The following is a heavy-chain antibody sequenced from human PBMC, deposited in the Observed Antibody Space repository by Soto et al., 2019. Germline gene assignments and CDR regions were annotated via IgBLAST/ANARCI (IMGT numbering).Heavy chain of an antibody. CDR2: IYYSGST. D-gene: IGHD2-15*01. CDR1: GGSISTSSYY. J-gene: IGHJ6*03. CDR3: ARDVIGYCSGGSCHYYYYMDV. V-gene: IGHV4-39*01. Sequence: QLQLQESGPGLVKPSETLSLTCTVSGGSISTSSYYWGWIRQPPGKGLEWIGSIYYSGSTDYNPSLKSRVTISIDTSKNQFSLKLSSVTAADTAVYYCARDVIGYCSGGSCHYYYYMDVWGKGTTVTVSS.